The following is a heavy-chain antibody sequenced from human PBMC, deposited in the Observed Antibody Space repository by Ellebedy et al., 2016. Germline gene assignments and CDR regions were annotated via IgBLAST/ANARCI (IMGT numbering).Heavy chain of an antibody. Sequence: SETLSLXXTVSGGSISSGGYYWSWIRQHPGKGLEWIGYIYYSGSTYYNPSLKSRVTISVDTSKNQFSLKLSSVTAADTAVYYCARDASSDYGSSNWYFDLWGRGTLVTVSS. D-gene: IGHD4-17*01. J-gene: IGHJ2*01. CDR3: ARDASSDYGSSNWYFDL. CDR2: IYYSGST. V-gene: IGHV4-31*03. CDR1: GGSISSGGYY.